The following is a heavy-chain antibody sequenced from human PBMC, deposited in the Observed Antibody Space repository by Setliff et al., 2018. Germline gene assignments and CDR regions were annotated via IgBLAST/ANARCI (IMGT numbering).Heavy chain of an antibody. CDR3: TSVLNSVSDAFDV. J-gene: IGHJ3*01. CDR1: GYTLTELS. V-gene: IGHV1-24*01. D-gene: IGHD1-26*01. Sequence: GASVKVSCKVSGYTLTELSMHWVRQAPGKGLEWMGGFDPEDGETIYARKFQGRVTMTEDTSTDTAYMELSSLRSEDTAVYYCTSVLNSVSDAFDVWGQGTVVTV. CDR2: FDPEDGET.